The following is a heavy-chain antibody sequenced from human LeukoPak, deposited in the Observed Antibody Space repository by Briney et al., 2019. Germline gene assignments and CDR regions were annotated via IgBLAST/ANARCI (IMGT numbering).Heavy chain of an antibody. Sequence: SVKVSCKASGYTFISYDINWVRQAPGQGLEWMGRVIPIFGTPKYAQKFQGRVTITTDESTSTAYMELSSLRSEDTAVYYCAREDEKLYFHDSSVPWFFSYWGQGTLVTVSS. CDR3: AREDEKLYFHDSSVPWFFSY. D-gene: IGHD3-22*01. J-gene: IGHJ4*02. CDR1: GYTFISYD. CDR2: VIPIFGTP. V-gene: IGHV1-69*05.